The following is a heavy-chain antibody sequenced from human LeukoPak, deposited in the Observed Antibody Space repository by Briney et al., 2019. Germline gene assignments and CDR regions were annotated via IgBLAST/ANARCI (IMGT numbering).Heavy chain of an antibody. V-gene: IGHV4-4*07. Sequence: SETLSLTCTVSGGSISSYYWSWIRQPAGKGLEWIGRIYTSGSTNYNPSLKSRVTMSVDTSKNQFSLKLSSVTAGDTAVYYCASSMITSFLDVWGKGTTVTVSS. CDR3: ASSMITSFLDV. J-gene: IGHJ6*04. CDR1: GGSISSYY. CDR2: IYTSGST. D-gene: IGHD3-22*01.